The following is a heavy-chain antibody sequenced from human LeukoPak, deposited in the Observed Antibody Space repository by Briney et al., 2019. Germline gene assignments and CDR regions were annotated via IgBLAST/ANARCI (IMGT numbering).Heavy chain of an antibody. CDR2: INPNSGGT. D-gene: IGHD2-2*01. V-gene: IGHV1-2*02. J-gene: IGHJ3*02. CDR1: GYTFTGYY. CDR3: ARLTEGYCSSTSCFDAFDI. Sequence: ASVKVSCKASGYTFTGYYMHWVRQAPGQGLEWMGWINPNSGGTNYARKFQGRVTMTRDASISTAYMELSRLRSDDTAVYYCARLTEGYCSSTSCFDAFDIWGQGTMVTVSS.